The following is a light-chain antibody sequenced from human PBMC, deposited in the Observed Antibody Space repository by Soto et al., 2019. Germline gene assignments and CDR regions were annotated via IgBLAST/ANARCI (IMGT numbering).Light chain of an antibody. CDR2: GTS. V-gene: IGKV3-15*01. CDR1: ESLSSS. CDR3: QQYKDWVT. J-gene: IGKJ1*01. Sequence: EIVVTQSPATLSMSPGERATLSCRASESLSSSLAWYQQRPGQAPRLLIYGTSTRATGVPARFSGSGSGTDFTLTISSLHSEDSAVYYCQQYKDWVTFGQGTKVEIK.